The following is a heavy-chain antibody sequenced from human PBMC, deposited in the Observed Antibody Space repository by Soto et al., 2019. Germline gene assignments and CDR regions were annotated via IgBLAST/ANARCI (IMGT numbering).Heavy chain of an antibody. Sequence: QVHLVESGGGLVKPGGSLSLSCTASGFTFSDYYMSWIRQAPGKGLEWISYISSTSSYTNYADSVKGRFTISRDNAENSLYLQMNSLRDEDTAVYYCVRDLGWSPLWEYWGQGTLVTVSS. CDR3: VRDLGWSPLWEY. CDR1: GFTFSDYY. J-gene: IGHJ4*02. V-gene: IGHV3-11*05. D-gene: IGHD1-26*01. CDR2: ISSTSSYT.